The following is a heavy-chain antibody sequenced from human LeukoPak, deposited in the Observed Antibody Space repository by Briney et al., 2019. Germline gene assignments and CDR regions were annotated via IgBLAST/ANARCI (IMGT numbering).Heavy chain of an antibody. J-gene: IGHJ4*02. CDR3: AKGRTEGGTLALDY. Sequence: GGSLRLSCAASGFIFSSYWMTWVRQAPGKGLEWVANTKEDGSEKYYVDSVKGRFTISRDNAKNSLYLQVNSLRAEDTAVYYCAKGRTEGGTLALDYWGQGTLVTVSS. CDR1: GFIFSSYW. CDR2: TKEDGSEK. V-gene: IGHV3-7*03. D-gene: IGHD6-19*01.